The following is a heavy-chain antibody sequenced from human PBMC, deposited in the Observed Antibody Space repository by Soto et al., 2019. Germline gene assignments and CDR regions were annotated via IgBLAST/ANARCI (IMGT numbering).Heavy chain of an antibody. J-gene: IGHJ6*03. D-gene: IGHD2-21*02. CDR2: IIPILGIA. Sequence: VQLVQSGAEVKRPGSSVKVSCKASGGTFSSYTISWVRQAPGQGLEWMGRIIPILGIANYAQKFQGRVTITADKSTSTAYMELSSLRSEDTAVYYCARDSRKTDYSYYYYMDVWGKGTTVTVSS. V-gene: IGHV1-69*08. CDR3: ARDSRKTDYSYYYYMDV. CDR1: GGTFSSYT.